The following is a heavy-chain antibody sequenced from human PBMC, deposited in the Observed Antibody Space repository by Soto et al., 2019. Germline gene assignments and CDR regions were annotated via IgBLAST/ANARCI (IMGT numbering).Heavy chain of an antibody. J-gene: IGHJ3*02. CDR3: ARRRGIAVAGDAFDI. V-gene: IGHV5-51*01. D-gene: IGHD6-19*01. CDR1: GYSFTSYW. Sequence: GESLKLSCKGSGYSFTSYWIGWVRQMPGKGLEWMGIIYPGDSDTRYSPSFQGQVTISADKSISTAYLQWSSLKASDTAMYYCARRRGIAVAGDAFDIWGQGTMVTVSS. CDR2: IYPGDSDT.